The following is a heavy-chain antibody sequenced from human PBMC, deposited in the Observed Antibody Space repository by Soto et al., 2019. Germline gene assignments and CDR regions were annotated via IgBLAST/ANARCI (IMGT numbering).Heavy chain of an antibody. V-gene: IGHV1-46*01. D-gene: IGHD4-17*01. CDR1: GYTFTSYY. CDR3: ARDRTVTTLGVPGGY. CDR2: INPSGGST. Sequence: QVQLVQSGAEVKKPGASVKVSCKASGYTFTSYYMRWVRQAPGQGLEWMGIINPSGGSTSYAQKFQGRVTMTRDTSTSTVYMELSSLRSEDTAVYYCARDRTVTTLGVPGGYCGQGTLVTVSS. J-gene: IGHJ4*02.